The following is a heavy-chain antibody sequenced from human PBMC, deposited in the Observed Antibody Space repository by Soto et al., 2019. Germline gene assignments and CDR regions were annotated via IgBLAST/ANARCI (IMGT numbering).Heavy chain of an antibody. V-gene: IGHV3-33*08. Sequence: GGSLRLSCAASGFTFSNYGMDWVRQAPCKGLEWVAAVVYDGSKKYYADSVKGRFTVSRDNYKNTLFLEMNALRAEDTAVYYCARDRGYRRYFDSSGFWADSWGQGTLVTVSS. CDR2: VVYDGSKK. J-gene: IGHJ4*02. CDR3: ARDRGYRRYFDSSGFWADS. D-gene: IGHD3-22*01. CDR1: GFTFSNYG.